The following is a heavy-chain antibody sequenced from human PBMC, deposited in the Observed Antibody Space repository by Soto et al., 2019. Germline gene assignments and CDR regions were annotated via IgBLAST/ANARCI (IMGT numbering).Heavy chain of an antibody. CDR2: IYPGDSDA. Sequence: PGESLKISCKGSGYSFTTYWIAWVRQMPGKGLEWMGIIYPGDSDARHSPSFQGQVTISADKSISTTYLQWSSLKASDTAMYYCARLGGRYYYGSGIYYFDYWGPGSLVTVSS. V-gene: IGHV5-51*01. CDR1: GYSFTTYW. J-gene: IGHJ4*02. D-gene: IGHD3-10*01. CDR3: ARLGGRYYYGSGIYYFDY.